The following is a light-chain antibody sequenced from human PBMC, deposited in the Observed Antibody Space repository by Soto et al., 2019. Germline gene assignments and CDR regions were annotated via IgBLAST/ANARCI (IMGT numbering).Light chain of an antibody. CDR1: SSDVGSYNL. CDR3: CSYAGSSTYV. V-gene: IGLV2-23*01. Sequence: QSVLTHPASVSGSPGQSITISCTGTSSDVGSYNLVSWYQQHPGKAPKLMIYEGSKRPSGVSNRFSGSKSVNTASLTISGLQAEDEADYYCCSYAGSSTYVFGTGTKV. J-gene: IGLJ1*01. CDR2: EGS.